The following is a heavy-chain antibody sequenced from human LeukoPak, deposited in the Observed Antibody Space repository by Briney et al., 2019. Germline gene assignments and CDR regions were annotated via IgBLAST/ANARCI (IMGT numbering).Heavy chain of an antibody. Sequence: SETLSLTCTVSGGSISSSSYYWGWIRQPPGKGLEWIGSIYYSGNTYYNPSLKSRVTIPVDTSKNQFSLKLSSVTAADTAVYYCARFGTYYHGSGSQRFSHYFDYWGQGTLVTVSS. V-gene: IGHV4-39*01. D-gene: IGHD3-10*01. CDR1: GGSISSSSYY. CDR2: IYYSGNT. CDR3: ARFGTYYHGSGSQRFSHYFDY. J-gene: IGHJ4*02.